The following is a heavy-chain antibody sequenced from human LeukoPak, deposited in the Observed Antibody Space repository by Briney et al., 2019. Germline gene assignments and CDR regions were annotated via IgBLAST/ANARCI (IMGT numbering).Heavy chain of an antibody. CDR1: GYTFTGYY. CDR2: INPNSGGT. J-gene: IGHJ3*02. CDR3: ARGHVDDAFDI. D-gene: IGHD2-15*01. Sequence: ASVKVSCKASGYTFTGYYMHWVRQAPGQGLEWMGWINPNSGGTNYAQTFQGRVTMTRDTSISTAYMELSRLRSADTAVYYCARGHVDDAFDIWGQGTMVTVSS. V-gene: IGHV1-2*02.